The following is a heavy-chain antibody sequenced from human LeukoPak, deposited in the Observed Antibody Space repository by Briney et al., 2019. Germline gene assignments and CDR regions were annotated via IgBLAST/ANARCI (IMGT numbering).Heavy chain of an antibody. D-gene: IGHD1-1*01. CDR3: ARDTGGGWNVD. CDR2: IYYSGST. Sequence: PSETPSLTCTVSGGSVSSGSCYWSWIRQPPGKGLEWIGYIYYSGSTNYNPSLKSRVTISVDTSKNQFSLKLSSVTAADTAVYYCARDTGGGWNVDWGQGTLVTVSS. J-gene: IGHJ4*02. V-gene: IGHV4-61*01. CDR1: GGSVSSGSCY.